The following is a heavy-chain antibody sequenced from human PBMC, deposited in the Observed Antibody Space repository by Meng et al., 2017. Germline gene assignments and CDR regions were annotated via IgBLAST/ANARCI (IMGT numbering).Heavy chain of an antibody. CDR2: INPDTGDT. V-gene: IGHV1-2*06. D-gene: IGHD2-21*01. J-gene: IGHJ4*02. CDR3: ARDENISLGKLFGDY. Sequence: ASVKVSCKASGYTFTAYYIHWVRQAPGQGLEWMGHINPDTGDTLYAQKFQGRVSMTGDTSFSPAYVELIGLRSDDTAVYYCARDENISLGKLFGDYWGQGTLVTVSS. CDR1: GYTFTAYY.